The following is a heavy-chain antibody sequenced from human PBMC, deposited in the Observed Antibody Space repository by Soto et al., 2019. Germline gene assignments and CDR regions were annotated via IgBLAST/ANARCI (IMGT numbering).Heavy chain of an antibody. CDR2: ISAYNGNT. J-gene: IGHJ3*02. D-gene: IGHD3-22*01. CDR3: ARVPYDSSGYSFSAFDI. V-gene: IGHV1-18*04. Sequence: ASVKVSCKASGYTFTSYGISWVRQAPGQGLEWMGWISAYNGNTNYAQKLPGRVTMTTDTSTSTAYMELRSLRSDDTAVYYCARVPYDSSGYSFSAFDIWGQGTMVTVSS. CDR1: GYTFTSYG.